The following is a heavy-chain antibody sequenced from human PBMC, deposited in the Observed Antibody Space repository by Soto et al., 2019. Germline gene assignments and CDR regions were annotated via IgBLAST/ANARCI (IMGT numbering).Heavy chain of an antibody. V-gene: IGHV3-74*01. CDR3: ARARSYSLDV. J-gene: IGHJ6*02. Sequence: GGSLRLSCAVSGSTFSNDWMHWVRQAPGKGLVWVSHINSDGSGTNYADSVKGRFTIARDNAKNTVYLQMNSLRAEDTAVYYCARARSYSLDVWGQGTTVTVSS. CDR1: GSTFSNDW. CDR2: INSDGSGT.